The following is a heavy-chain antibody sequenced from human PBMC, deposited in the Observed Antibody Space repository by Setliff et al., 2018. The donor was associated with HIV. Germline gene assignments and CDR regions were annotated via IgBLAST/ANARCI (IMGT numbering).Heavy chain of an antibody. Sequence: SLTCTVSGGSFSTYYWSWIRQPAGEGPEYIGRVHSTGTTIYNPSLKSLVTMSVDASKNQLSLKLRSVTAADTAVYYCARARITMIGGRLEPYAFDRWGQGTKVTVSS. CDR1: GGSFSTYY. D-gene: IGHD3-10*01. CDR2: VHSTGTT. V-gene: IGHV4-4*07. J-gene: IGHJ3*01. CDR3: ARARITMIGGRLEPYAFDR.